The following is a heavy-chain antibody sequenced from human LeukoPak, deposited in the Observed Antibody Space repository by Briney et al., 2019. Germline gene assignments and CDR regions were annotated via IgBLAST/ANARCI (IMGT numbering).Heavy chain of an antibody. CDR2: INPNSGGT. Sequence: ASVKVSCKASGYTFTGYYMHWVRQAPGQGLEWMGWINPNSGGTNYAQKFQGRVTMTRDTSISTAYMELSSLRSEDTAVYYCARAISDYYDSSGYYIDDYWGQGTLVTVSS. D-gene: IGHD3-22*01. CDR3: ARAISDYYDSSGYYIDDY. CDR1: GYTFTGYY. V-gene: IGHV1-2*02. J-gene: IGHJ4*02.